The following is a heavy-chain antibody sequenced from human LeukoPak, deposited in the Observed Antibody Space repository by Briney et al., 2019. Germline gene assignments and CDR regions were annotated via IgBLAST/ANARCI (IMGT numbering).Heavy chain of an antibody. CDR2: ISGSCGST. J-gene: IGHJ4*02. Sequence: GGSLRLSCAASGFTFSSYSMSWVRQAPGKGLEWVSGISGSCGSTFHADSVKGRFTISRDNSKNTLYLQMNSLRAEDTAIYYCAKDQIAAAGTTYFDYWGQGTLVTVSS. V-gene: IGHV3-23*01. CDR3: AKDQIAAAGTTYFDY. CDR1: GFTFSSYS. D-gene: IGHD6-13*01.